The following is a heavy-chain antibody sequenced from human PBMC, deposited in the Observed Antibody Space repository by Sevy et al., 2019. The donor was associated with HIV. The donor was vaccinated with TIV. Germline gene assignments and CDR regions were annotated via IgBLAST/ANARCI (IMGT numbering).Heavy chain of an antibody. Sequence: SETLSLICAVYGGSFSGYYWSWIRQPPGKGLEWIGEANHSGSTIYNPSLKSRVTISVDTSKNQFSLRLSPVTAADTAVYYCARVEGSAMVRGYFDYWGQGTLVTVSS. D-gene: IGHD3-10*01. J-gene: IGHJ4*02. CDR1: GGSFSGYY. CDR2: ANHSGST. V-gene: IGHV4-34*01. CDR3: ARVEGSAMVRGYFDY.